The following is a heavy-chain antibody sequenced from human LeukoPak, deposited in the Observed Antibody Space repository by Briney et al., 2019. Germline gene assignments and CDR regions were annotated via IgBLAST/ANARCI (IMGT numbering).Heavy chain of an antibody. Sequence: SETLSLTCIVSGGSIGTYYWNWIRQPPGKGLEWIGYIDYSESTNYNPSLKSRVTISLDTSKIQFSLKPNSVTAADTAVYYCARGRRSSGRHDASDIWGQGTLVTVSS. CDR2: IDYSEST. V-gene: IGHV4-59*01. CDR1: GGSIGTYY. D-gene: IGHD6-25*01. CDR3: ARGRRSSGRHDASDI. J-gene: IGHJ3*02.